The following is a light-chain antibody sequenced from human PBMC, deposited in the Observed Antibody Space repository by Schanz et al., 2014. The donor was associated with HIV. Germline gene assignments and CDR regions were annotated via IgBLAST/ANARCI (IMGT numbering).Light chain of an antibody. J-gene: IGLJ3*02. Sequence: QSALTQPASVSGSLGQSITISCTGTSGDVGGHNLVSWHQQHPGKVPKLLIYEVMKRPSGVSGRFSGSKSGNTASLTISGLQAEDEADYYCCSYAGSRIRVFGGGTKLTVL. CDR3: CSYAGSRIRV. CDR1: SGDVGGHNL. CDR2: EVM. V-gene: IGLV2-23*02.